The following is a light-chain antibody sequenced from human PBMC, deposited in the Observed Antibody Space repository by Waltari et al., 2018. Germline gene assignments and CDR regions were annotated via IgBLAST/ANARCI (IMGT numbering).Light chain of an antibody. CDR3: QHYVRLPAT. Sequence: EIVLTQSPGSLSSSPGERGTLSCRASQSGSRALAWYQQKPGQAPRLLIFGASNRATGIPDRFSGSGSETDFSLTISRLEPEDFAVYYCQHYVRLPATFGRGTKVEIK. CDR2: GAS. CDR1: QSGSRA. J-gene: IGKJ1*01. V-gene: IGKV3-20*01.